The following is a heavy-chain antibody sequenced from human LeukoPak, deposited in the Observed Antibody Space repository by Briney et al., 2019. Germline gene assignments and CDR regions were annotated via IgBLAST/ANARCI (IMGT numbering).Heavy chain of an antibody. J-gene: IGHJ4*02. V-gene: IGHV3-23*01. D-gene: IGHD6-13*01. CDR3: AKAQLPSTLYSSSGGYFDY. CDR2: ISGSGGST. CDR1: GFTFSSYA. Sequence: GGSLRLSCAASGFTFSSYAMSWVRQAPGKGLEWVSAISGSGGSTYYADSVKGRFTISRDNSKNTLYLQMNSLRAEDTAVYYCAKAQLPSTLYSSSGGYFDYWGQGTLVTVSS.